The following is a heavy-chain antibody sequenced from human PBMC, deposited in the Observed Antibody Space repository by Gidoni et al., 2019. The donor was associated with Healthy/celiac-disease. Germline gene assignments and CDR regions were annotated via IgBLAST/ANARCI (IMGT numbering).Heavy chain of an antibody. CDR1: GGSFSGYY. Sequence: QVQLQQWGAGLLKPSATLSLTCAVYGGSFSGYYWSWIRQPPGKGLEWIGEINHSGSTNYNPSLKSRVTISVDTSKNQFSLKLSAVTAADTAVYYCARGDNPRDYCSGGSCYLNWFDPWGQGTLVTVSS. D-gene: IGHD2-15*01. J-gene: IGHJ5*02. CDR3: ARGDNPRDYCSGGSCYLNWFDP. CDR2: INHSGST. V-gene: IGHV4-34*01.